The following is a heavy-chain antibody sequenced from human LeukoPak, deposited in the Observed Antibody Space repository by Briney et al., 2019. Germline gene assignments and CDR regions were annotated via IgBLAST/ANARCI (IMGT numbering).Heavy chain of an antibody. CDR3: ARGGIQVSGIDEFDY. V-gene: IGHV3-13*01. CDR1: GFTFIDYD. Sequence: GGSLRLSCAASGFTFIDYDMHWVRQVIGKVLEWVSPIGIRCDTHYSGSVKGRFTISRANAESSLYLQMNSLSAEDTAVYYCARGGIQVSGIDEFDYWGQGTLVTV. CDR2: IGIRCDT. J-gene: IGHJ4*02. D-gene: IGHD6-19*01.